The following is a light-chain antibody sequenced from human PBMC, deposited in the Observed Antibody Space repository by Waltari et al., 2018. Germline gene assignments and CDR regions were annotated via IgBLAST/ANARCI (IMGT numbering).Light chain of an antibody. CDR2: VKN. CDR1: SLRSYY. Sequence: SSELTQDPAVSVALGQTVRITCQGDSLRSYYASWYQQKPGQAPVLVIYVKNNRPSGIPDRFSGSSSGNTASLTITGAQAEDEADYYCNSRDSSGNPVVFGGGTKLTVL. CDR3: NSRDSSGNPVV. V-gene: IGLV3-19*01. J-gene: IGLJ2*01.